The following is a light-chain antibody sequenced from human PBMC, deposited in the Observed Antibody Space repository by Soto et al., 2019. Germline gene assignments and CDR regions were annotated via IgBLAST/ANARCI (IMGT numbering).Light chain of an antibody. CDR3: QQRSNWPLT. CDR2: DAS. V-gene: IGKV3-11*01. J-gene: IGKJ4*01. Sequence: EIALTQSPATLSLSPGERVTLSCRASQSVSSYLGWYQQKPGQPPRLLIYDASNRATGTPARFSASGSGTDFTLTISALEPEDFAVYYCQQRSNWPLTFGGGTKVE. CDR1: QSVSSY.